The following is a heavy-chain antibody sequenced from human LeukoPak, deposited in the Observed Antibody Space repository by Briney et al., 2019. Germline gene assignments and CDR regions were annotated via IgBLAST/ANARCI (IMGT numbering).Heavy chain of an antibody. Sequence: GGSLRLSCAASGFTFSSYGMHWARQAPGKGLEWVAFIRYDGSNKYYADSVKGRFTISRDNSKNTLYLQMNSLRAEDTAVYYCAKEKGDTAMAPYYFDYWGQGTLVTVSS. CDR2: IRYDGSNK. CDR1: GFTFSSYG. D-gene: IGHD5-18*01. V-gene: IGHV3-30*02. CDR3: AKEKGDTAMAPYYFDY. J-gene: IGHJ4*02.